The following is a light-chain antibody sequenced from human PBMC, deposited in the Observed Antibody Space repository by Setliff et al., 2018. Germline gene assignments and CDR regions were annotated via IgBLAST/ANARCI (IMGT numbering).Light chain of an antibody. Sequence: QSALTQPASVSGSPGQSITISCTGTSSDVGTYNLVSWYQHHPGKAPKLMIYDVNKRPSGISNRFSGSKSGNTASLTISGLQTEDEADYYCCSYAGSYTYVFGSGTKV. CDR3: CSYAGSYTYV. CDR2: DVN. CDR1: SSDVGTYNL. J-gene: IGLJ1*01. V-gene: IGLV2-23*02.